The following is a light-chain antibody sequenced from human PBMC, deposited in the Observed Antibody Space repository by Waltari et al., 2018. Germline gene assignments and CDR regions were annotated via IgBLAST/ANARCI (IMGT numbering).Light chain of an antibody. CDR1: SSDVGKYNL. Sequence: QSALTQPASVSGSPGQSLTISCTGTSSDVGKYNLVSWYPQHPGKVPKVMIYEVTKRPSGVSNRFSGSKSGNTASLTISGLQAEDEADYYCCSYAGSGIVIFGGGTKLTVL. J-gene: IGLJ2*01. CDR3: CSYAGSGIVI. V-gene: IGLV2-23*02. CDR2: EVT.